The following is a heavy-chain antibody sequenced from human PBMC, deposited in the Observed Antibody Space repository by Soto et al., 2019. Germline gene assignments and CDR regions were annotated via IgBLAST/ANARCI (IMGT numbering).Heavy chain of an antibody. V-gene: IGHV4-31*03. CDR3: ARGAHYSSPFRWFDP. Sequence: QVQLQESGPGLVKPSQTLSLTCTVSGGSISSGGYYWSWIRQHPGKGLEWIGYIYYSGSTYYNPSLKSRITISVDTSKNQFSLKLSSVTAADTAVYYCARGAHYSSPFRWFDPWGQGTLVTVSS. J-gene: IGHJ5*02. D-gene: IGHD6-13*01. CDR1: GGSISSGGYY. CDR2: IYYSGST.